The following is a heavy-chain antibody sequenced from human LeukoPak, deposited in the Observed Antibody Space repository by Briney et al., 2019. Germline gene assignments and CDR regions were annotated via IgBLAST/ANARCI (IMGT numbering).Heavy chain of an antibody. CDR3: AKKTSGHCPFDN. Sequence: GGSLRLSCAASGFTFNSYAMHWVRQAPGKGLEWVSAVSTSGDITYYADSVKGWFTISRDNSKNTLFLQMNSLRAEDTAVYYCAKKTSGHCPFDNWGQGTLVTVSS. V-gene: IGHV3-23*01. J-gene: IGHJ4*02. CDR2: VSTSGDIT. CDR1: GFTFNSYA. D-gene: IGHD2-21*01.